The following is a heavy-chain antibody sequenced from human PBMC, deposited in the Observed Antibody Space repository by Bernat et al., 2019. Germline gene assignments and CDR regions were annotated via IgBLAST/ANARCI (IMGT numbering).Heavy chain of an antibody. CDR2: IYSGGNT. D-gene: IGHD1-20*01. CDR1: GFTVSSNY. Sequence: EVQLVESGGALVQPGGSLRLSCTASGFTVSSNYMSWVRQVPGKGLEWVSVIYSGGNTYYAESMKGRFTISRDNLKNRLYLQMNSLRAEDTAVYYCARPAGNNWNYWYFDLWGRGTLVTVSS. CDR3: ARPAGNNWNYWYFDL. J-gene: IGHJ2*01. V-gene: IGHV3-66*01.